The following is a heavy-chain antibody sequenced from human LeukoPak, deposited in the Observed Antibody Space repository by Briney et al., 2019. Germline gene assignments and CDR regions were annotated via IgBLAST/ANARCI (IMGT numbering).Heavy chain of an antibody. V-gene: IGHV1-24*01. J-gene: IGHJ5*02. CDR3: ATAYYDILTGYYNWFDP. Sequence: GASVKVSCKVSGYTLTELSMHWVRQAPGKGLEWMGGFDPEDGETIYAQKFQGRVTVTEDTSTDTAYMELSSLRSEDTAVYYCATAYYDILTGYYNWFDPWGQGTLVTVSS. CDR2: FDPEDGET. CDR1: GYTLTELS. D-gene: IGHD3-9*01.